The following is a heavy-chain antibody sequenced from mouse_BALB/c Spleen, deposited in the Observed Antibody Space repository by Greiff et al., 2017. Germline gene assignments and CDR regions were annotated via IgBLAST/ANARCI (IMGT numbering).Heavy chain of an antibody. CDR3: AREERGGYGNYVGCAY. V-gene: IGHV1-14*01. CDR2: INPYNDGT. J-gene: IGHJ3*01. D-gene: IGHD2-1*01. Sequence: VQLQQSGPELVKPGASVKMSCKASGYTFTSYVMHWVKQKPGQGLEWIGYINPYNDGTKYNEKFKGKATLTSDKSSSTAYMELSSLTSEDSAVYYCAREERGGYGNYVGCAYWGQGTLVTVSA. CDR1: GYTFTSYV.